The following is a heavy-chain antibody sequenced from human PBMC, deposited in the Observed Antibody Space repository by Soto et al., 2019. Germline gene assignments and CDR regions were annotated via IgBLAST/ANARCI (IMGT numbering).Heavy chain of an antibody. Sequence: VASVKVSCKASGYTFTGYYMHWVRQAPGQGLEWMGWINPNSGGTNYAQKFQGRVTMTRDTSISTAYMELSRLRSDDTAVYYCARVAITIFGVVTDFDYWGQGTLVTVSS. D-gene: IGHD3-3*01. CDR1: GYTFTGYY. J-gene: IGHJ4*02. CDR3: ARVAITIFGVVTDFDY. V-gene: IGHV1-2*02. CDR2: INPNSGGT.